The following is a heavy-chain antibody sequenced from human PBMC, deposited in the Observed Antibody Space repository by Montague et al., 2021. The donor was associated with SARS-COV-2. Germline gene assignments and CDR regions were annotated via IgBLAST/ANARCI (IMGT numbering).Heavy chain of an antibody. D-gene: IGHD3-10*01. CDR2: ISGDGGFT. CDR3: AKDFGALWFGELFSYYFDY. J-gene: IGHJ4*02. Sequence: SLRLSCAASGFTFDDYAMHWVRQAPGKGLVWVSLISGDGGFTYYADSVKGRFTISRDNSKNSLYLQMNSLRPEDTALYSCAKDFGALWFGELFSYYFDYWGQGTLVTVSS. V-gene: IGHV3-43*02. CDR1: GFTFDDYA.